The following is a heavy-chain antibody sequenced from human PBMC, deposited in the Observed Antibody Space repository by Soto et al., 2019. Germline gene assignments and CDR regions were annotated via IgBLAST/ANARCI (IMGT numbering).Heavy chain of an antibody. V-gene: IGHV4-31*03. D-gene: IGHD2-8*01. CDR1: GGSISSGGYY. J-gene: IGHJ4*02. CDR3: ARDKCTNGVCYKSYFDY. Sequence: QVQLQESGPGLVKPSQTLSLTCTVSGGSISSGGYYWSWIRQHPGKGPEWIGYIYYSGSTYYNPSLKSRVTISVDTSKNQFSLKLSSVTAADTAVYYCARDKCTNGVCYKSYFDYWGQGTLVTVSS. CDR2: IYYSGST.